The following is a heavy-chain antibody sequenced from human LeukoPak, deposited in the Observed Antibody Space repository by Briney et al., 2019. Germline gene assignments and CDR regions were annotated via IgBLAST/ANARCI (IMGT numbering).Heavy chain of an antibody. CDR3: ARVVAAAGNNWFDP. V-gene: IGHV4-30-4*07. D-gene: IGHD6-13*01. Sequence: SETLSLTCAVSGDSISSGGYSWSWVRQTPGKGLEWIAYIHDSGSTYNNPSLKTRLSISIDTSKNQFSLKLHSVTAADTAVYYCARVVAAAGNNWFDPWGQGTLVTVSS. J-gene: IGHJ5*02. CDR1: GDSISSGGYS. CDR2: IHDSGST.